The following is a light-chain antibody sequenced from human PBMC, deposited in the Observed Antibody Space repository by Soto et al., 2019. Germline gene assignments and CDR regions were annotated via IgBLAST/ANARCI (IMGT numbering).Light chain of an antibody. CDR3: QQYERSPWT. V-gene: IGKV3-20*01. CDR2: GAS. CDR1: QSVRSIF. Sequence: EIVLTQSPGTLSLSPGERATLSCRASQSVRSIFLAWYQQKPGQAPGLLIYGASSRATGIPDRFNGSASGTDFTLTISRLEPEDFAVYYCQQYERSPWTFGQGTKVEIK. J-gene: IGKJ1*01.